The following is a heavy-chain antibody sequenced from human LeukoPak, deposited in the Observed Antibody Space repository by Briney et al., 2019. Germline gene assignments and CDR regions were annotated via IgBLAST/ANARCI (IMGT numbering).Heavy chain of an antibody. Sequence: PSETLTLTCSVSDGSISSSSYGWGWIRQHPGKGLELIGYIYYSGSTYYNPSLKSRVTISLDTSKNQFSLNLSSVTAADTAVYYCARSLEYFGSGSYPYYFYSWGQGTLVTVSS. CDR2: IYYSGST. CDR1: DGSISSSSYG. V-gene: IGHV4-31*03. J-gene: IGHJ4*02. CDR3: ARSLEYFGSGSYPYYFYS. D-gene: IGHD3-10*01.